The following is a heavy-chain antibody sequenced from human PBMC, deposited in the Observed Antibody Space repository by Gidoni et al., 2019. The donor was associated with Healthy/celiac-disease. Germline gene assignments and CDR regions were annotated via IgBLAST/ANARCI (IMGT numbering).Heavy chain of an antibody. CDR2: INHSGST. Sequence: QVQLQQWGAGLLKPSETLSLTCAVYGGSFSGYYWSWIRQPPGKGLEWIGEINHSGSTNYNPSLKSRVTISVDTSKNQFSLKLSSVTAADTAVYYCAKGSSWYSSPPKYFDYWGQGTLVTVSS. CDR3: AKGSSWYSSPPKYFDY. V-gene: IGHV4-34*01. D-gene: IGHD6-13*01. J-gene: IGHJ4*02. CDR1: GGSFSGYY.